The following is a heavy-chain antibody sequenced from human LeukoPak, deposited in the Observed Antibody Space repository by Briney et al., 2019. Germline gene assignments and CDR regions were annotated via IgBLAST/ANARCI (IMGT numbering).Heavy chain of an antibody. Sequence: PGRSLRLSCAASGFTFSTYAMHWVRQAPGKGLEWVAVISYDGSDKYYADSVKGRFTISRDNSKNTLYLQMNSLRAEDTAVYYCATVTRSWQAFDIWGQGTMVTVSS. V-gene: IGHV3-30*04. D-gene: IGHD4-11*01. CDR3: ATVTRSWQAFDI. CDR2: ISYDGSDK. J-gene: IGHJ3*02. CDR1: GFTFSTYA.